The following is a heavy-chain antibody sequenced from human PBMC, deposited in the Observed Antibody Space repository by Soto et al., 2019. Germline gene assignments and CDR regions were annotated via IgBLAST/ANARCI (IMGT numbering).Heavy chain of an antibody. V-gene: IGHV3-48*01. D-gene: IGHD4-17*01. Sequence: VQLVESGGGLVQPGGSLRLSCAASGFTFSSYSMNWVRQAPGKGLEWVSYISSSSSTIYYADSVKGRFTISRDNAKNSLYLQMNSLRAEDTAVYYCASRVPDYGDTIDYWGQGTLVTVSS. CDR2: ISSSSSTI. J-gene: IGHJ4*02. CDR3: ASRVPDYGDTIDY. CDR1: GFTFSSYS.